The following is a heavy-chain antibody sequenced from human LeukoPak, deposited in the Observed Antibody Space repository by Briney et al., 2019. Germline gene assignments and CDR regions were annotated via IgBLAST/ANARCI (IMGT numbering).Heavy chain of an antibody. CDR1: GVSISPYH. CDR3: ARETRGFIGDAFDI. J-gene: IGHJ3*02. Sequence: PSETLSLTCTVSGVSISPYHWDWIRQPPGKGLEWIGYIDDSGNTNYNPSLKSRLTISVDTSKNQLSLKLSSVTAADTAVYYCARETRGFIGDAFDIWGQGTLVTVSS. CDR2: IDDSGNT. D-gene: IGHD3-16*02. V-gene: IGHV4-59*01.